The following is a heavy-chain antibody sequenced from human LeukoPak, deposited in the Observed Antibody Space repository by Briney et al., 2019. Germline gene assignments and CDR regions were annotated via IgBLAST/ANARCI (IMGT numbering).Heavy chain of an antibody. Sequence: SETLSLTCTVSGGSISSYYWSWIRQPAGKELEWIGRIYTSGSTNYNPSLKSRVTISVDTSKNQFSLKLSSVTAADTAVYYCARASLYGSGSVYYFDYWGQGTLVTVSS. CDR3: ARASLYGSGSVYYFDY. D-gene: IGHD3-10*01. V-gene: IGHV4-4*07. J-gene: IGHJ4*02. CDR2: IYTSGST. CDR1: GGSISSYY.